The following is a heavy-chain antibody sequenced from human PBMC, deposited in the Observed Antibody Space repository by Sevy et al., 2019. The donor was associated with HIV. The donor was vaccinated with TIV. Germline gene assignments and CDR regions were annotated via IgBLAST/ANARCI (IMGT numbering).Heavy chain of an antibody. D-gene: IGHD3-16*01. V-gene: IGHV4-39*01. J-gene: IGHJ4*02. CDR2: IYYSGST. CDR1: GGSISSSSYY. Sequence: SETLSLTCTVSGGSISSSSYYWGWIRQPPGKGLEWIGRIYYSGSTYYNPSLKSRVTISVDTSKNQFSLKLSSVTAADTAVYYCARHSRWGESDYFDYWGQGTLVTVSS. CDR3: ARHSRWGESDYFDY.